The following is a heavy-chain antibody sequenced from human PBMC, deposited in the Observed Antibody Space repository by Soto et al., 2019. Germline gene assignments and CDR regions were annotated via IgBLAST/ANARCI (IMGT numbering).Heavy chain of an antibody. CDR2: MYWDDDT. CDR3: AHASGGNYGFDY. CDR1: GFSLNTRGVG. J-gene: IGHJ4*02. V-gene: IGHV2-5*02. D-gene: IGHD2-15*01. Sequence: QITLKESGPPLVKPTQTLTLTCTFSGFSLNTRGVGVGWIRQPPGKALEWLALMYWDDDTRYSPSLKSRLTITKDARKNQVVLPMNNEDPDNTATYYCAHASGGNYGFDYWGQGTRVTVSA.